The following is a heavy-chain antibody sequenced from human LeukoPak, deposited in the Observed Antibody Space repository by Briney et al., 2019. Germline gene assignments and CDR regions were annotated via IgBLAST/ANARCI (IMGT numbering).Heavy chain of an antibody. V-gene: IGHV4-59*11. D-gene: IGHD4-17*01. CDR2: IDHTGST. CDR1: GDSISMHY. J-gene: IGHJ4*02. Sequence: PSETLSLTCSVSGDSISMHYWSWIRQPPGKGLEWIGYIDHTGSTNYNPSLNSRVTISRDTSKNHFSLKLSSVTAADTAVYYCAREREGPYGYLDYWGQGTLVTVSS. CDR3: AREREGPYGYLDY.